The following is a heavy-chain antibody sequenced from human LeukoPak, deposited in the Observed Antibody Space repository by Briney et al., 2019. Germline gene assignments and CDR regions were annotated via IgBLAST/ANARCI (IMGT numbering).Heavy chain of an antibody. CDR3: ARDHCSSTSCYTLVDY. V-gene: IGHV3-21*01. CDR1: GFTFSSYC. J-gene: IGHJ4*02. CDR2: ISSSSSYI. D-gene: IGHD2-2*02. Sequence: SGRSLRLSCAASGFTFSSYCMNWVRQAPGKGLEWVSSISSSSSYIYYADSVKGRFTISRDNAKNSLHLQMNSLRAEDTAVYYCARDHCSSTSCYTLVDYWGQGTLVSVSS.